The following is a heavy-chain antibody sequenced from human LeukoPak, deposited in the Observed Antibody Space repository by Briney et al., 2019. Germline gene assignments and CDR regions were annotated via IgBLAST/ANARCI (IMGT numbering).Heavy chain of an antibody. D-gene: IGHD4-17*01. V-gene: IGHV3-23*01. Sequence: PGGSLRLSCAASGFTFSSSAMSWVRQVPGKGLEWVSGISASGGSTYYADSVRGRFTISRDNSKNTLYLQMNSLRAEDTAVYYCANDYGVYWGQGTLVTVSS. CDR3: ANDYGVY. CDR1: GFTFSSSA. J-gene: IGHJ4*02. CDR2: ISASGGST.